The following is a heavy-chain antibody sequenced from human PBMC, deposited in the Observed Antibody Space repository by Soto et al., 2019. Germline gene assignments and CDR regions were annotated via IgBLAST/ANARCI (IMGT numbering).Heavy chain of an antibody. J-gene: IGHJ2*01. CDR1: GLTFSSYG. CDR3: ARGRDLTWGSRWFFDL. V-gene: IGHV3-13*05. D-gene: IGHD7-27*01. Sequence: GGSLRLSGGDTGLTFSSYGIQWVRESAGKGLEWVSGIGTAGDPYYPDSVKGRFTISRENGKNYLDLQMNSLRAGDTAVYYCARGRDLTWGSRWFFDLWGRGTLVTVSS. CDR2: IGTAGDP.